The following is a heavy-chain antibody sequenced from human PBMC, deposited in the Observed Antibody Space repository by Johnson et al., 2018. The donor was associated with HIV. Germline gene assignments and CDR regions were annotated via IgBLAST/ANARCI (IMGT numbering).Heavy chain of an antibody. V-gene: IGHV3-33*06. CDR2: IWYDGSNK. CDR3: AKASDSGAFDI. CDR1: GFTFSSYG. D-gene: IGHD5-12*01. J-gene: IGHJ3*02. Sequence: QVQLVESGGGVVQPGRSLRLSCAASGFTFSSYGMHWVRQAPGKGLEWVAVIWYDGSNKYYADSVKGRFTISRDNSKNTLYLKMNSLRAEDTAMYYCAKASDSGAFDIWGQGTMVTVSS.